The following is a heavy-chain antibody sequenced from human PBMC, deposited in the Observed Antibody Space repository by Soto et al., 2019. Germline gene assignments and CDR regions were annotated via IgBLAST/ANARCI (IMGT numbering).Heavy chain of an antibody. D-gene: IGHD6-13*01. CDR1: GGSISSYY. J-gene: IGHJ5*02. V-gene: IGHV4-59*01. Sequence: SETLSLTCTVSGGSISSYYWSWIRQPPGKGLEWIGYIYYSGSTNYNPSLKSRVTISVDTSKNQFSLKLSSVTAADTAVYYYARPHLIAAAATGWFDPWGQGTLVTVSS. CDR3: ARPHLIAAAATGWFDP. CDR2: IYYSGST.